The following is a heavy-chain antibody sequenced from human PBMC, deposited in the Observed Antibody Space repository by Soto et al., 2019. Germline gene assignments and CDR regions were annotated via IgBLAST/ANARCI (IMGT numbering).Heavy chain of an antibody. CDR1: GFTFSSYG. J-gene: IGHJ4*02. V-gene: IGHV3-33*01. Sequence: QVQLVESGGGVVQPGRSLRLSCVASGFTFSSYGMHWVRQAPGKGPEWVAAIWYDGSNKYYADSVKGRFTISRDNSKNTLYLQMNSLRAEDTAVYYCARVGTTGTAFFDYWGQGTLVTVSS. CDR2: IWYDGSNK. CDR3: ARVGTTGTAFFDY. D-gene: IGHD1-1*01.